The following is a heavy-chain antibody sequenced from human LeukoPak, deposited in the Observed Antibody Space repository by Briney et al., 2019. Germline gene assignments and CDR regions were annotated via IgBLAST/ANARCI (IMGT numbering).Heavy chain of an antibody. CDR2: IYYSGST. CDR1: GVSVSSGSYY. CDR3: ARDRVRGSSNPYFDY. V-gene: IGHV4-61*01. Sequence: PSETLSLTCTVSGVSVSSGSYYWSWIRQPPGKGLEWIGYIYYSGSTNYNPSLKSRVTISIDTSKNQFSLKLSSVTAADTAVYYCARDRVRGSSNPYFDYWGQGTLVTVSS. J-gene: IGHJ4*02. D-gene: IGHD1-26*01.